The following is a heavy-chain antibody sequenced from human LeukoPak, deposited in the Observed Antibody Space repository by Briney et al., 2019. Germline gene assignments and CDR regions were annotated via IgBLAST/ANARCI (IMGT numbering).Heavy chain of an antibody. CDR2: ISSSSSYI. CDR3: ARDQGGAAADH. J-gene: IGHJ4*02. Sequence: GGSLRLSCAASGFTSSSYSMNWVRQAPGKGLEWVSSISSSSSYIYYADSVKGRFTISRDNAKNSLYLQMNSLRAEDTAVYYCARDQGGAAADHWCQGTLVTVSS. CDR1: GFTSSSYS. D-gene: IGHD6-13*01. V-gene: IGHV3-21*01.